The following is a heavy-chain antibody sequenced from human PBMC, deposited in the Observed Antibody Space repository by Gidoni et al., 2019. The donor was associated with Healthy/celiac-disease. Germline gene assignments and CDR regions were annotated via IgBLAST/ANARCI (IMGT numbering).Heavy chain of an antibody. V-gene: IGHV5-10-1*03. CDR3: ARLLHGGSPEDAFDI. Sequence: EVQLVQSGAEVKKPGESLRISCKGSGYSFTSYWISWVRQMPGKGLEWMGRSGASDSYTNYSPSFQGHVTISADKSISTAYLQWSSLKASDTAMYYCARLLHGGSPEDAFDIWGQGTMVTVSS. CDR2: SGASDSYT. D-gene: IGHD2-15*01. J-gene: IGHJ3*02. CDR1: GYSFTSYW.